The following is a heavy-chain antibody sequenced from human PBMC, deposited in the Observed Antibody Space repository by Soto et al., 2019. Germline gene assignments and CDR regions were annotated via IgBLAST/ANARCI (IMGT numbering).Heavy chain of an antibody. CDR2: VNPSGGHT. Sequence: ASVKVSCKASGYTFTSYYMNWVRQAPGQGLEWMGTVNPSGGHTTYAQHFLGRVTMTRDTSTSTLYMELTSLTSDDTAVYYCARGGHVVVVTAALDYWGQGTLVTVPS. J-gene: IGHJ4*02. CDR1: GYTFTSYY. V-gene: IGHV1-46*01. CDR3: ARGGHVVVVTAALDY. D-gene: IGHD2-21*02.